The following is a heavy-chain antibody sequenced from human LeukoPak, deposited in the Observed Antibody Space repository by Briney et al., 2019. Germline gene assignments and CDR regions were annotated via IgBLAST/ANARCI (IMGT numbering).Heavy chain of an antibody. CDR2: IIPILGIA. Sequence: SVKVSCKASGGTFSSYAISWVRQAPGQGLEWMGRIIPILGIANYAQKFQGRVTITADKSTSTAYMELSRLRSDDTAVYYCATYCSSTSCYIDYWGQGTLVTVSS. V-gene: IGHV1-69*04. D-gene: IGHD2-2*02. CDR3: ATYCSSTSCYIDY. J-gene: IGHJ4*02. CDR1: GGTFSSYA.